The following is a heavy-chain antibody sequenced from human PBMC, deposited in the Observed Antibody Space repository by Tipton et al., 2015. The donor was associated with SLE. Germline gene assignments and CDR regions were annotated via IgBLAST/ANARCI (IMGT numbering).Heavy chain of an antibody. CDR2: IYYSGST. D-gene: IGHD5-24*01. CDR1: GGSISSYY. V-gene: IGHV4-59*01. J-gene: IGHJ4*02. Sequence: TLSLTCTVSGGSISSYYWSWIRQPPGKGLEWIGFIYYSGSTNYNPSLKSRVTISVDTSKNQFSLKLSSVTAADTAVYYCARFPEMASLDYWGQGTLVTVSS. CDR3: ARFPEMASLDY.